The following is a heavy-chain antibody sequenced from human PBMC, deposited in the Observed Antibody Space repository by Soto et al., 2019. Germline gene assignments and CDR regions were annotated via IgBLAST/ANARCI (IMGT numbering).Heavy chain of an antibody. Sequence: PSETLSLTCTVSGGSISSGDYYWSWIRQPPGKGLEWIGYIYYSGSTYYNPSLKSRVTISVDTSKNQFSLKLSPVTAADTAVYYCARAAGVLRYFDWFTSHDAFDIWGQGTMVTVSS. CDR2: IYYSGST. CDR3: ARAAGVLRYFDWFTSHDAFDI. J-gene: IGHJ3*02. D-gene: IGHD3-9*01. V-gene: IGHV4-30-4*01. CDR1: GGSISSGDYY.